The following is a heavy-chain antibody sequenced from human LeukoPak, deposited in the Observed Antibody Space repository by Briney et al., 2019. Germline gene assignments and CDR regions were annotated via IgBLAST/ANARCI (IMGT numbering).Heavy chain of an antibody. V-gene: IGHV3-23*01. D-gene: IGHD3-10*01. Sequence: PGGSLRLSCAASGFSFGNYAMSWVRQAPGKGLEWVSAISGASERTYYADSVRGRFAISRDNSKNTLYLQMNSLRAEDTAVYYCARPRRPYGSGSSKHDAFDIWGQGTMVTVSS. CDR2: ISGASERT. CDR3: ARPRRPYGSGSSKHDAFDI. CDR1: GFSFGNYA. J-gene: IGHJ3*02.